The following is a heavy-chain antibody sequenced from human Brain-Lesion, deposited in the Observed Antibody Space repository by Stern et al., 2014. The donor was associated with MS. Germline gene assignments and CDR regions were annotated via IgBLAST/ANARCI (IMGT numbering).Heavy chain of an antibody. CDR1: GGSISSSTYY. CDR2: IYYSGFT. CDR3: ARHDSVPRPSQLYSARDRGPGYFDY. Sequence: VQLVESGPGLVKPSETLSLTCTVSGGSISSSTYYWAWIRQPPGKGLEWIGNIYYSGFTYYQPSLKSRVTISVDMSKNQFSLKLSSVTAADTAIYYCARHDSVPRPSQLYSARDRGPGYFDYWGQGTLVTVSS. J-gene: IGHJ4*02. V-gene: IGHV4-39*01. D-gene: IGHD1-26*01.